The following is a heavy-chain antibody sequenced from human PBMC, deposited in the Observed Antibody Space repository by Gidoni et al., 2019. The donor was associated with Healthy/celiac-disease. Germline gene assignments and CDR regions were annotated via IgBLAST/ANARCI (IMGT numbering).Heavy chain of an antibody. CDR3: ARVPVRYGGNSRLDS. CDR2: MNPHSGNT. Sequence: VQLVQSGAEVKKPGASVKVSCEASGYNFVTYDINWVRQATGQGLEWLGRMNPHSGNTGYAQNFQVRVSRTRETSINTAYLDLSSLTSEDTAVYYCARVPVRYGGNSRLDSWGQGTLVTVSS. J-gene: IGHJ4*02. CDR1: GYNFVTYD. D-gene: IGHD1-1*01. V-gene: IGHV1-8*01.